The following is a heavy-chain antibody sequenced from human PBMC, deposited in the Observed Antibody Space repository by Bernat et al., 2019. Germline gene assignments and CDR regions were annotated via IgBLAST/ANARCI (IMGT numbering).Heavy chain of an antibody. Sequence: QVQLVQSGAEVKKPGSSVKVSCKASGGTFSSYAISWVRQAPGQGLEWMGGIIPIFGTANYAQKFQDRVTSTADESTSTAYMELSSLRSEDTAVYYCASWGSSPNWFDPWGQGTLVTVSS. D-gene: IGHD3-16*01. CDR2: IIPIFGTA. J-gene: IGHJ5*02. CDR1: GGTFSSYA. V-gene: IGHV1-69*01. CDR3: ASWGSSPNWFDP.